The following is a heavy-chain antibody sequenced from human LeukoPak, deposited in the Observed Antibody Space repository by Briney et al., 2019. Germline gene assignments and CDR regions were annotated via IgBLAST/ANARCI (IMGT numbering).Heavy chain of an antibody. V-gene: IGHV3-48*04. J-gene: IGHJ4*02. CDR2: ISSSGSTI. D-gene: IGHD7-27*01. Sequence: GGSLRLSCAASGFTFSSYSMNWVRQAPGKGLEWVSYISSSGSTIYYADSVKGRFTISRDNAKNSLYLQMNSLRAEDTAVYYCARGTGDSPHFAYWGQGTLVTVSS. CDR1: GFTFSSYS. CDR3: ARGTGDSPHFAY.